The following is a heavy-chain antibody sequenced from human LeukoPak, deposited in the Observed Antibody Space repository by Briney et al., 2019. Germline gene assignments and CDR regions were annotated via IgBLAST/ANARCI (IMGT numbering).Heavy chain of an antibody. CDR1: GGSISSSSYY. Sequence: SETLSLTCTVSGGSISSSSYYWGWIRQPPGKGLEWIGEIYHSGNTNYNPSLKSRVTISVDKSKNQFSLKLTSVTAADTAVYYCARVVVVTATPVNYFDYWGQGTLVTVSS. V-gene: IGHV4-39*07. CDR2: IYHSGNT. D-gene: IGHD2-15*01. J-gene: IGHJ4*02. CDR3: ARVVVVTATPVNYFDY.